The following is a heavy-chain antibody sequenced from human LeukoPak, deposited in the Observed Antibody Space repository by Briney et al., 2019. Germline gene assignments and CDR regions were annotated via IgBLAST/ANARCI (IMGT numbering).Heavy chain of an antibody. J-gene: IGHJ3*02. D-gene: IGHD2-8*02. V-gene: IGHV1-18*01. Sequence: ASVKVSCKASGYTFTSYAMNWVRQAPGQGLEWMGWISAYNGNTNYEQKLQDRLTMTTDTSKNIAYMELRTLKSDDAAVYYCARGGPSGSGADDLLAFDIWGPGTMVTVSS. CDR1: GYTFTSYA. CDR3: ARGGPSGSGADDLLAFDI. CDR2: ISAYNGNT.